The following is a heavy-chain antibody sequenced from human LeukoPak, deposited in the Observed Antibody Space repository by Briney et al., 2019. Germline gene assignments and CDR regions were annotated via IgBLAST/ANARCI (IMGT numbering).Heavy chain of an antibody. J-gene: IGHJ4*02. CDR1: GYTFTGDY. CDR2: INPKSGGT. Sequence: ASVKVSCKASGYTFTGDYIHRVRGALGQGLEWRGWINPKSGGTNYAQKFQGRVTMTRDTSISTAYMELSRLKSDDTAVYYCARALSGTYYSFHYWGQGTLVTVSS. CDR3: ARALSGTYYSFHY. D-gene: IGHD3-10*01. V-gene: IGHV1-2*02.